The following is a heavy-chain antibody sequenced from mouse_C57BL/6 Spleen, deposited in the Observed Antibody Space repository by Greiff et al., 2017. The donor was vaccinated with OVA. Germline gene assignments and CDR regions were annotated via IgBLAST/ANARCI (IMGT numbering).Heavy chain of an antibody. CDR3: ARPGRYYAMDY. V-gene: IGHV1-69*01. D-gene: IGHD3-3*01. J-gene: IGHJ4*01. Sequence: QVQLQQPGAELVMPGASVKLSCKASGYTFTSYWMHWVKQRPGQGLEWIGEIDPSDSYTNYNQKFKGKATLTVDKSSSTAYMQLSRLTSDDSAVYYCARPGRYYAMDYWGQGTSVTVSS. CDR2: IDPSDSYT. CDR1: GYTFTSYW.